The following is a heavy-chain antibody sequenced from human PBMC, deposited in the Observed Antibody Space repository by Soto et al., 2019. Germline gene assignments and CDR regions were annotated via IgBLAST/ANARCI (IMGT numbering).Heavy chain of an antibody. D-gene: IGHD2-2*01. Sequence: PGGCLRLSCAASGFTFSSYAMSWVRQAPGKGLEWVSAISGSGGSTYYADSVKGRFTISRDNSKNTLYLQMNSLRAEDTAVYYCAKDRGGLDCSSTSCSPLFDYWGQGTLVTVSS. CDR1: GFTFSSYA. CDR3: AKDRGGLDCSSTSCSPLFDY. CDR2: ISGSGGST. V-gene: IGHV3-23*01. J-gene: IGHJ4*02.